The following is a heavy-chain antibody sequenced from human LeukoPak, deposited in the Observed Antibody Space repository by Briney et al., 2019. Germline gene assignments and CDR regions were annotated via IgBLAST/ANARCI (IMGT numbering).Heavy chain of an antibody. CDR3: ARENYDFWSGYPDY. V-gene: IGHV3-7*01. J-gene: IGHJ4*02. Sequence: GGSLRLSCAASGFTFSSYWMSWVRQAPGKGLEWVANIKQDGSEKYYVDSVKGRFTISRDNAKNSLYLQMNSLRAEDTAVYYCARENYDFWSGYPDYWGQGTLVTVSS. CDR2: IKQDGSEK. D-gene: IGHD3-3*01. CDR1: GFTFSSYW.